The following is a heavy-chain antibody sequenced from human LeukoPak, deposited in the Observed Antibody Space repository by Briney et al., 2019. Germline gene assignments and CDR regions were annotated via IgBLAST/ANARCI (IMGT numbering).Heavy chain of an antibody. D-gene: IGHD2-15*01. Sequence: GGSLRLSCAASGFTFSNYWMHWVRQAPGQGLVWVSRITSDGSITTYADSVRGRFTISRDNAKNTLYLQMNSLRAEDGAMYYCARDGSLPDYWGQGTLVIVSS. CDR3: ARDGSLPDY. J-gene: IGHJ4*02. CDR2: ITSDGSIT. CDR1: GFTFSNYW. V-gene: IGHV3-74*01.